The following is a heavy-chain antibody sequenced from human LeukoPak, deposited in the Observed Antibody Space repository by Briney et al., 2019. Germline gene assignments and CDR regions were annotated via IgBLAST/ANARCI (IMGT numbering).Heavy chain of an antibody. Sequence: QPGGSLRLSCAASGFTFSSYAMHWVRQAPGKGLEWVAVISYDGSNKYYADSVKGRFTFSRDNSKNTLYLQMNSLRAEDTAAYYCARGPMSSAHPFDYWGQGTLVTVSS. CDR3: ARGPMSSAHPFDY. V-gene: IGHV3-30*04. D-gene: IGHD6-19*01. CDR2: ISYDGSNK. J-gene: IGHJ4*02. CDR1: GFTFSSYA.